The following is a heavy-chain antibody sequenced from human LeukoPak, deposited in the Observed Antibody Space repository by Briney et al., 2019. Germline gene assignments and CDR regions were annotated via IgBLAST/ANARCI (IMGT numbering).Heavy chain of an antibody. CDR1: GFTFSNAW. J-gene: IGHJ6*03. Sequence: GGPLRLSCAASGFTFSNAWMSWVRQAPGKGLEWVGRIKSKTDGGTTDYAAPVKGRFTISRDDSKNTLYLQMNSLKTEDTAVCYCTTVVGSSSPYYYYYMDVWGKGTTVTVSS. D-gene: IGHD6-6*01. V-gene: IGHV3-15*01. CDR3: TTVVGSSSPYYYYYMDV. CDR2: IKSKTDGGTT.